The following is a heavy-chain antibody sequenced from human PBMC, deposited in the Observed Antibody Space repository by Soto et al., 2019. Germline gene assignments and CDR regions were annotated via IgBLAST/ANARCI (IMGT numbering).Heavy chain of an antibody. CDR1: GYTFTSYG. Sequence: QVQLVQSGAEVKKPGASVKVSCKASGYTFTSYGISWVRQAPGQGLEWMGWISAYNGNTNYAQKLQGRVTMTTDTTTSTADMELRSRRSDDTAVEYCARDVIPTHMDDYYYGMDVWGQGTTVTVSS. J-gene: IGHJ6*02. CDR2: ISAYNGNT. CDR3: ARDVIPTHMDDYYYGMDV. D-gene: IGHD2-21*01. V-gene: IGHV1-18*01.